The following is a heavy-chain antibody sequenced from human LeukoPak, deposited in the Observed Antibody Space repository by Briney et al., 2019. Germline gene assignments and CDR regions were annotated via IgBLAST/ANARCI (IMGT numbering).Heavy chain of an antibody. CDR1: GYSISSGYY. CDR3: ARQAGSGLFILP. Sequence: SETLSLTCTVSGYSISSGYYWGWIRQPPGKGLEWIGSIYYSGNTYYNASLKSQVSISIDTSKNQFSLKLTSVTAADTAVYYCARQAGSGLFILPGGQGTLVTVSS. J-gene: IGHJ4*02. D-gene: IGHD3/OR15-3a*01. CDR2: IYYSGNT. V-gene: IGHV4-38-2*02.